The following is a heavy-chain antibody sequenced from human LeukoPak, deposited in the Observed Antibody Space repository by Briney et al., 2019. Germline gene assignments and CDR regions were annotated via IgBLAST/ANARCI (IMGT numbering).Heavy chain of an antibody. D-gene: IGHD6-19*01. CDR2: ISGSGGST. Sequence: GGSLRLSCAASGFTFSSYAMSWVRQAPGKGLESVSAISGSGGSTYYADSVKGRFTISRDNSKNTLYLQMNSLRAEDTAVYYCAKGTYIAVAGNNDYWGQGTLVTVSS. J-gene: IGHJ4*02. CDR1: GFTFSSYA. V-gene: IGHV3-23*01. CDR3: AKGTYIAVAGNNDY.